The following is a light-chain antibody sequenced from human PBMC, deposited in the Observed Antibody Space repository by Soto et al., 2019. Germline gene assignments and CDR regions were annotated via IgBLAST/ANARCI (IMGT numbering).Light chain of an antibody. J-gene: IGLJ1*01. CDR3: GTWDSSLSTYV. V-gene: IGLV1-51*01. Sequence: QSVLTPPPSVSAAPGQKVTISCSGSTSNIGNNYVSWYQQFPGTAPKLVIYDNKKRPSGIPDRFSGSRSGTSATLGITGLQTGDEADFYCGTWDSSLSTYVFGTGTKVTVL. CDR1: TSNIGNNY. CDR2: DNK.